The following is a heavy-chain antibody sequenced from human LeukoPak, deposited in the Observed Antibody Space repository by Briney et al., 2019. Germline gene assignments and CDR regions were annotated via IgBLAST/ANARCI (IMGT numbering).Heavy chain of an antibody. CDR2: INPNSGGT. J-gene: IGHJ3*02. CDR3: ARTLGGPDAFDI. Sequence: ASVKVSCKASGYTFTGYYMHSVRHAPGQGLEWMGWINPNSGGTNYAQKFQGRVTMTRDTSISTAYMELSRLRSDDTAVYYCARTLGGPDAFDIWGQGTMVTVSS. CDR1: GYTFTGYY. V-gene: IGHV1-2*02. D-gene: IGHD2-15*01.